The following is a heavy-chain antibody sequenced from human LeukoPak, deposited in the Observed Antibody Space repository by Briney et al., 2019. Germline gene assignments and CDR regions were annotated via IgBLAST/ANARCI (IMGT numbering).Heavy chain of an antibody. CDR2: IIPIFGTA. J-gene: IGHJ4*02. CDR1: GGTFSSYA. D-gene: IGHD2-21*02. V-gene: IGHV1-69*06. CDR3: ARVKYRGGDFRLGC. Sequence: GASVKVSCKASGGTFSSYAISWVRQAPGQGLEWMGGIIPIFGTANYAQKFQGRVTITADKSTSTAYMELSSLRSDDTAVYYCARVKYRGGDFRLGCWGQGTLVTVSS.